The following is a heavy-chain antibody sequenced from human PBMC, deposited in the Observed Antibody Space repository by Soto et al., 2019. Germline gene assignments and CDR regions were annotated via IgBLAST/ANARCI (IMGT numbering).Heavy chain of an antibody. Sequence: EVQLVESGGGLVKPGGSLRLSCTGSGFPFSAYNINWVRQAPGKGLEWVSVMSGSGGSTFYADSVRGRFTTSRDTSKHTVYLQMDRLRVEDTAIYYCVKDLGYSLFAMGGGMDVWGRGTTVTVSS. CDR1: GFPFSAYN. CDR3: VKDLGYSLFAMGGGMDV. D-gene: IGHD3-3*02. J-gene: IGHJ6*02. V-gene: IGHV3-23*04. CDR2: MSGSGGST.